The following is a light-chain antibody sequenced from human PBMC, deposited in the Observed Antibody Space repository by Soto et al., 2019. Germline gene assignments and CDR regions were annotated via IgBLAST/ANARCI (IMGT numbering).Light chain of an antibody. CDR1: SSDVGGYNF. V-gene: IGLV2-14*01. Sequence: QSALTQPASVSGSPGQSVTISCTGTSSDVGGYNFVSWYQQHPGKALKVMIYEVSNRPSGVSNRFSGSRSGNTASLTISGLPSEDEANYYCSSYTPSSTLVFGGGTKLTVL. CDR2: EVS. J-gene: IGLJ2*01. CDR3: SSYTPSSTLV.